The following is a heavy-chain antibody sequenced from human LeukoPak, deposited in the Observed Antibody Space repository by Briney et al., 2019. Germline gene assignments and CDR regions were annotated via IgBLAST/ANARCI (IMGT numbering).Heavy chain of an antibody. CDR3: ASEAVAGLSYYYGMDV. D-gene: IGHD6-19*01. Sequence: ASVKVSCKASGYTFTGYYMHWVRQAPGQGLEWTGWINPNSGGTNYAQKFQGRVTMTRDTSISTAYMELSRLRSDDTAVYYCASEAVAGLSYYYGMDVWGQGTTVTVSS. CDR2: INPNSGGT. CDR1: GYTFTGYY. J-gene: IGHJ6*02. V-gene: IGHV1-2*02.